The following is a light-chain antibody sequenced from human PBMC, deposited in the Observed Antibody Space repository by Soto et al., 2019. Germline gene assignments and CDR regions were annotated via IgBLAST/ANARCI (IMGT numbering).Light chain of an antibody. V-gene: IGLV7-43*01. CDR1: TGAVTSAYY. J-gene: IGLJ1*01. Sequence: QTVVTQEPSLTVSPGGTVTLTCASSTGAVTSAYYPNWFQQKPGQPPRALIYGTTNKHSWTPARFSGSLLGGKAALTLSGVQPEDEAEYYCLLYYGGAYVFGAGTKVTVL. CDR3: LLYYGGAYV. CDR2: GTT.